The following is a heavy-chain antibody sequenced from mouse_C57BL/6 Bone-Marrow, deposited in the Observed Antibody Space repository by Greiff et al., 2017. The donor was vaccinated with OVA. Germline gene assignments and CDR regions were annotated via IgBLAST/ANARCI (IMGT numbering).Heavy chain of an antibody. CDR3: ARGGGKRIYYYAMDY. D-gene: IGHD2-1*01. CDR1: DSEVFPIAY. V-gene: IGHV15-2*01. Sequence: QVQLKESGSELRSPGSSVKLSCKDFDSEVFPIAYMSWVRQKPGHGFEWIGGILPSIGRTIYGEKFEDKATLDADTLSNTAYLELNSLTSEDSAIYYCARGGGKRIYYYAMDYWGQGTSVTVSS. J-gene: IGHJ4*01. CDR2: ILPSIGRT.